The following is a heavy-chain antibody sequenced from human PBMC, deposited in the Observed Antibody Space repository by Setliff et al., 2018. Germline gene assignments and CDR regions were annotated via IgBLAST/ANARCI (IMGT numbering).Heavy chain of an antibody. CDR3: AKSGGDHCCPLYHHYYMDV. D-gene: IGHD2-21*02. V-gene: IGHV3-23*01. CDR2: ITGSGNSI. CDR1: GFTFSSYA. Sequence: HPGGSLRLSCATSGFTFSSYAMTWVRHAPGKGLEWVSVITGSGNSIYYADSVKGRFTISRDNARNSLYLQMDRLRPEDTAVYYCAKSGGDHCCPLYHHYYMDVWGTGTTVTVSS. J-gene: IGHJ6*03.